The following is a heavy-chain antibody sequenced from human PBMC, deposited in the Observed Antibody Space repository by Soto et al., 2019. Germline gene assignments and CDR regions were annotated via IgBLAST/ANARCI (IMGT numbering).Heavy chain of an antibody. CDR2: IIPILGIA. J-gene: IGHJ5*02. Sequence: QVQLVQSGAEVKKPGSSVKVSCKASGGTFSSYTISWVRQAPGQGLEWMGRIIPILGIANFAQKFQGRVTSTADKSTSTAYMDRSSLRSEDTAVYYCARSAVVVVVAAGWFDPWGQGTLVAVSS. D-gene: IGHD2-15*01. CDR1: GGTFSSYT. V-gene: IGHV1-69*02. CDR3: ARSAVVVVVAAGWFDP.